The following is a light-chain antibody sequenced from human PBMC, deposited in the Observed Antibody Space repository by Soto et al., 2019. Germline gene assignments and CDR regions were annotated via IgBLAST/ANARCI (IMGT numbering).Light chain of an antibody. CDR2: LGS. Sequence: PLSLPVTPGEPASISCRSSQSLLHSNGYNYLDWYLQKPGQSPQLLIYLGSNRASGVPDRFSGSGSGTDFTLKISRVEAEDVGVYYCMQALQTPYTFGQGTRLEIK. CDR3: MQALQTPYT. V-gene: IGKV2-28*01. CDR1: QSLLHSNGYNY. J-gene: IGKJ5*01.